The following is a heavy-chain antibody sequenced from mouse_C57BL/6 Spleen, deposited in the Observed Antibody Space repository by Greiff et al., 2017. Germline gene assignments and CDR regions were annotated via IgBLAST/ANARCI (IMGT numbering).Heavy chain of an antibody. J-gene: IGHJ3*01. V-gene: IGHV1-42*01. Sequence: EVQGVESGPELVKPGASVKISCKASGYSFTGYYMNWVKQSPEKSLEWIGEINPSTGGTTYNQKFKAKATLTVDKSSSTAYMQLKSLTSENSAVYYCARWAWFADWGKGTLVTVSA. CDR2: INPSTGGT. CDR3: ARWAWFAD. CDR1: GYSFTGYY.